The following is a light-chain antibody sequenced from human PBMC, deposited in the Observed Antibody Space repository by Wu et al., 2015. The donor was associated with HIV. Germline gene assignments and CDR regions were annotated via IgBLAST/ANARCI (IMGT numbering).Light chain of an antibody. CDR2: KAS. V-gene: IGKV1-5*03. CDR1: QSISTW. J-gene: IGKJ1*01. Sequence: DFQMTQSPSTLSASVGDRVTITCRASQSISTWLAWYQQKPGKAPKLLIYKASNLESGVPSRFSGSGSGTEFTLTISSLQPDDFATYYCQHYNTYPWTFGQGTRGGNQT. CDR3: QHYNTYPWT.